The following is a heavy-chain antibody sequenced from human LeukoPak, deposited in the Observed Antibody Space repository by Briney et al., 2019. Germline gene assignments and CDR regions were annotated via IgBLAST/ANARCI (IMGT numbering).Heavy chain of an antibody. CDR2: INSDGSST. J-gene: IGHJ4*02. Sequence: PGGSLRLSCAASGFTFSSYWMHWVRQAPGKGLVWVSRINSDGSSTSYADSVKGRFTISRDNAKNTLYLQMNSLRAEETAVYYCAKFSSGWYLGFDYWGQGTLVTVSS. V-gene: IGHV3-74*01. D-gene: IGHD6-19*01. CDR3: AKFSSGWYLGFDY. CDR1: GFTFSSYW.